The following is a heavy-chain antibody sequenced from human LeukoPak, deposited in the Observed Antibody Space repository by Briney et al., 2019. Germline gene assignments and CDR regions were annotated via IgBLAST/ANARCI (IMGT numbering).Heavy chain of an antibody. D-gene: IGHD3-22*01. CDR2: ISYDGSTK. CDR3: ARAYYYDSSGSPAY. Sequence: PGRSLRLSCAASGFTFSSYAMHWVRQAPGKGLEWVAVISYDGSTKYYADSVKGRFTISRDNSKNTLYLQMNSLRAEDTAVYYCARAYYYDSSGSPAYWGQGTLVTVSS. CDR1: GFTFSSYA. V-gene: IGHV3-30*04. J-gene: IGHJ4*02.